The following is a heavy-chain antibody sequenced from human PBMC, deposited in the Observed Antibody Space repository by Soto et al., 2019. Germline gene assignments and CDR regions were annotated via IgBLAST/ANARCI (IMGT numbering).Heavy chain of an antibody. D-gene: IGHD3-3*01. J-gene: IGHJ5*02. Sequence: SETLSLTWTVSGGSIGSYYWSWIRQPPGKGLEWIGYIYYSGSTNYNPSLKSRVTISVDTSKNQFSLKLSSVTAADTAVYYCARGRFLYWFDPWGQGTLVTVSS. V-gene: IGHV4-59*01. CDR1: GGSIGSYY. CDR2: IYYSGST. CDR3: ARGRFLYWFDP.